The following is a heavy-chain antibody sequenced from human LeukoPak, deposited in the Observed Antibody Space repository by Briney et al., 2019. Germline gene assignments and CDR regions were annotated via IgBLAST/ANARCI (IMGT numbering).Heavy chain of an antibody. V-gene: IGHV1-18*01. J-gene: IGHJ6*02. CDR3: ARDGRADTAMVGGLYYYYYGMDV. D-gene: IGHD5-18*01. CDR1: GYTFTSYG. CDR2: ISAYNGNT. Sequence: ASVKVSCKASGYTFTSYGISWVRQAPGQGLEWMGWISAYNGNTNYAQKLQGRVTMTTDTSTSTAYMELRSLRSDDTAVYYCARDGRADTAMVGGLYYYYYGMDVWGQGTTVTVSS.